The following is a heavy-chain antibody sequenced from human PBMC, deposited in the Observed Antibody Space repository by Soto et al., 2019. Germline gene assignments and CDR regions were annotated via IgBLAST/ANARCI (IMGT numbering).Heavy chain of an antibody. CDR1: GGSFSGYY. J-gene: IGHJ4*02. CDR2: INHSGST. Sequence: SETLSLTCAVYGGSFSGYYWSWIRQPPGKGLEWIGEINHSGSTNYNPSLKSRVTISVDTSKNQFSLKLSSVTAADTAVYYCARSSLAMITFGGVIVFDYWGQGTLVTVSS. D-gene: IGHD3-16*02. V-gene: IGHV4-34*01. CDR3: ARSSLAMITFGGVIVFDY.